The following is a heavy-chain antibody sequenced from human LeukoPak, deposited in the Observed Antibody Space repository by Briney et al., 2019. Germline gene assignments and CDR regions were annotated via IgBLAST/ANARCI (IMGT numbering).Heavy chain of an antibody. D-gene: IGHD2-15*01. CDR2: ISGSSGTM. Sequence: PGGSLRLSCAASGFTFSSYEWNWVRQAPGKGLEWVSYISGSSGTMYYADSVKGRFDISRDDAKNSLYLQMNSLRAEDTAVYYCARDKYCSGGKCYGLGLGFDYWGQGSLVIVSS. CDR1: GFTFSSYE. V-gene: IGHV3-48*03. CDR3: ARDKYCSGGKCYGLGLGFDY. J-gene: IGHJ4*02.